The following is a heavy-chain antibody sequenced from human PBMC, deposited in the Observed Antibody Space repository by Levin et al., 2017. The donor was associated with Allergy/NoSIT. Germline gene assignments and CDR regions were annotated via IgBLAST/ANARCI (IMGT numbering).Heavy chain of an antibody. Sequence: PSETLSLTCTVSGGSISSGGYYWSWIRQHPGKGLEWIGYIYYSGSTYYNPSLKSRVTISVDTSKNQFSLKLSSVTAADTAVYYCAREARGIVVVVAGDAFDIWGQGTMVTVSS. CDR2: IYYSGST. J-gene: IGHJ3*02. CDR1: GGSISSGGYY. CDR3: AREARGIVVVVAGDAFDI. D-gene: IGHD2-15*01. V-gene: IGHV4-31*03.